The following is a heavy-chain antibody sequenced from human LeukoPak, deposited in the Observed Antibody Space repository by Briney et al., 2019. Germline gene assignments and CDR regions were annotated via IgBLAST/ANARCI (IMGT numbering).Heavy chain of an antibody. Sequence: PGGSLRLSCAASGFIFNNYAMSWVRQAPGKGLEWVSTISGSGGSTYYADSVKGRFTISRDNSKNTLYLQMNSLRAEDTAVYYCARCRGSAWCADLDYWGQGTLVTVSS. V-gene: IGHV3-23*01. J-gene: IGHJ4*02. CDR2: ISGSGGST. D-gene: IGHD6-19*01. CDR3: ARCRGSAWCADLDY. CDR1: GFIFNNYA.